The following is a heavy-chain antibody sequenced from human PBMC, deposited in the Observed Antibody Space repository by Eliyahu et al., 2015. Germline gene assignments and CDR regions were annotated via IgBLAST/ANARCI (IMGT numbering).Heavy chain of an antibody. V-gene: IGHV4-4*07. D-gene: IGHD3-10*01. CDR3: AGATRYYYGSGSYSLDY. CDR1: GGSXXXXY. CDR2: IYTSGST. Sequence: QVQLQESGPGLVKPSETLSLXCTVXGGSXXXXYWXWIRXPAGKGLEWIGRIYTSGSTNYNPSLKSRVTMSVDTSKNQFSLKLSSVTAADTAVYYCAGATRYYYGSGSYSLDYWGQGTLVTVSS. J-gene: IGHJ4*02.